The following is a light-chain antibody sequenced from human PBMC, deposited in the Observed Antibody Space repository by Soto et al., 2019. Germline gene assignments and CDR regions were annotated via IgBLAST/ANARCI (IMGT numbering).Light chain of an antibody. CDR3: TSYANSIIASVL. Sequence: QSALTQPASVSGSPGQSITISCTGTSSDIGDYNYVSWYQHHPGEVPKLLIYDVNNRPSGISNRFSGSKSGNTASLTISGLQADDEADYYCTSYANSIIASVLFGGGTKLTVL. V-gene: IGLV2-14*03. CDR1: SSDIGDYNY. J-gene: IGLJ2*01. CDR2: DVN.